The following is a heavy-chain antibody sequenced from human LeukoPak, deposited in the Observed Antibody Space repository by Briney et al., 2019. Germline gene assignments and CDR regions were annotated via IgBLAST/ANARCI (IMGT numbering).Heavy chain of an antibody. J-gene: IGHJ4*02. CDR3: AKKKRELRGFDY. D-gene: IGHD1-7*01. CDR2: IGGSGGST. V-gene: IGHV3-23*01. CDR1: GFTFSSYA. Sequence: AGSLRLSCAASGFTFSSYAMSWVRQAPGKGLEWVSVIGGSGGSTYYADSVKGRFTISRDNSKNTLYLQMSSLRAEHTAVYYCAKKKRELRGFDYWGQGTLVTVSS.